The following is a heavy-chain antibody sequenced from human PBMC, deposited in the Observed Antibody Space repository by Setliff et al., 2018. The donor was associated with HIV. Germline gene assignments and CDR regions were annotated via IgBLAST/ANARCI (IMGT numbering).Heavy chain of an antibody. Sequence: PSETLSLTCSVSGGSISGHYWSWIRQSPGKGLQWIGTIHYSGSNVYSPSFKSRVSMSIDTSNDQFSLKLRSVTAADRAVYYCARVETTVRGATYGLDVWGQGTTVTVSS. D-gene: IGHD3-10*01. CDR2: IHYSGSN. J-gene: IGHJ6*02. CDR3: ARVETTVRGATYGLDV. CDR1: GGSISGHY. V-gene: IGHV4-59*11.